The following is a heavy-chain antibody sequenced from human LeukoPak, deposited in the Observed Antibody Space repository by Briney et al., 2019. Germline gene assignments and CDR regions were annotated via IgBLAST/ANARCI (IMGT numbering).Heavy chain of an antibody. CDR3: ARDPSRGYSYGYADY. Sequence: PGGPLRLSCAASGFSFSTYWMNWVRRPPGKGLEWVANIMRDGSEKYYVDSVKGRFTISRDNAKNSLYLQMNSLRAEDTAVYYCARDPSRGYSYGYADYWGQGSLVIVSS. CDR2: IMRDGSEK. D-gene: IGHD5-18*01. CDR1: GFSFSTYW. V-gene: IGHV3-7*01. J-gene: IGHJ4*02.